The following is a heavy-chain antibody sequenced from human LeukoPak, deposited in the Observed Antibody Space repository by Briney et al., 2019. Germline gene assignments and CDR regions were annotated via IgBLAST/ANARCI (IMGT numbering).Heavy chain of an antibody. CDR3: ARGGSSSWQNLDY. CDR1: GYTFTGYY. Sequence: ASVKVSCKASGYTFTGYYMHWVRQAPGQGLEWMGWINPNSGGTSYAQKFQGWVTMTRDTSISTAYMELSRLRSDDTAVYYCARGGSSSWQNLDYWGQGTLVTVSS. V-gene: IGHV1-2*04. D-gene: IGHD6-13*01. CDR2: INPNSGGT. J-gene: IGHJ4*02.